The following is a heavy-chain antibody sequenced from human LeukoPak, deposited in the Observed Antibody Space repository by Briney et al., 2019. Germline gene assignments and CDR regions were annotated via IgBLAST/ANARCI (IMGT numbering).Heavy chain of an antibody. J-gene: IGHJ4*02. Sequence: ASVKVSCKASGYTFISYGISWVRQAPGQGLEWMGWINTNTGNPTYAQGFTGWFVFSLDTSVSTAYLQISSLKAEDTAVYYCARDEFPVGSFYGSGSHFDYWGQGTLVTVSS. CDR1: GYTFISYG. CDR3: ARDEFPVGSFYGSGSHFDY. D-gene: IGHD3-10*01. V-gene: IGHV7-4-1*02. CDR2: INTNTGNP.